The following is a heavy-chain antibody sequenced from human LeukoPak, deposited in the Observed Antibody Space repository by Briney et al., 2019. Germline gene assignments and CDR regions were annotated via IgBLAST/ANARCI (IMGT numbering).Heavy chain of an antibody. CDR1: GYSFTSYY. D-gene: IGHD3-22*01. J-gene: IGHJ4*02. Sequence: ASVKVSCEASGYSFTSYYMHWVRQAPGQGLEWMGIINPSGGSTNYAQKFQGRVAMTRDTSTSTVYMELSSLRSEDTAVYFCARDYDSSGYGDFDYWGQGTLVTVSS. CDR3: ARDYDSSGYGDFDY. V-gene: IGHV1-46*01. CDR2: INPSGGST.